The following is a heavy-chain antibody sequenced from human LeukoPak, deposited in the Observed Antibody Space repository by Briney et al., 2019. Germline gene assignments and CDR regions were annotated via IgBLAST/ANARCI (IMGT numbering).Heavy chain of an antibody. Sequence: GGSLRLSCAASGFTFSNYAMSWVRHAPGKGLVWVSRINNDRSSTNYADSVKGRFTISRDNAKNTLYMQMNSLRGEDTAVYFLVRDAPGEGVDYWGQGTLVAVSS. CDR1: GFTFSNYA. D-gene: IGHD2-21*01. V-gene: IGHV3-74*01. CDR2: INNDRSST. J-gene: IGHJ4*02. CDR3: VRDAPGEGVDY.